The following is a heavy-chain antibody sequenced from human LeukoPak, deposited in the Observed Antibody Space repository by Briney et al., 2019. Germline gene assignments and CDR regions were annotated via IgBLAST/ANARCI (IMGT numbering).Heavy chain of an antibody. Sequence: ASVKVSCKTSGYTFTGYYMHWMRQAPGQGLEWMGWINPNSGGTNYAQKFQGRVTMTRDTSISTAYMELSSLRSDDTAVYYCARGRGRQLPHYFDYWGQGTLVTVSS. V-gene: IGHV1-2*02. CDR2: INPNSGGT. CDR3: ARGRGRQLPHYFDY. J-gene: IGHJ4*02. D-gene: IGHD2-2*01. CDR1: GYTFTGYY.